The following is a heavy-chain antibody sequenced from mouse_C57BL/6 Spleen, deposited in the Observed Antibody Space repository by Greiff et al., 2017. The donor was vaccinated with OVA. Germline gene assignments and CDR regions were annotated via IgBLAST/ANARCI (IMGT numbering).Heavy chain of an antibody. CDR2: LRLKSDNYAN. Sequence: EVKLQESGGGLVQPGGSMKFSCVASGFTLRNYWMNWVRQSPEKGLEWVAQLRLKSDNYANPSAESVRERYTTSREDYPRSVYLQMDNISAEDTGIYYCTGGKDWFAYWGQGTLVTVSA. CDR1: GFTLRNYW. CDR3: TGGKDWFAY. V-gene: IGHV6-3*01. J-gene: IGHJ3*01.